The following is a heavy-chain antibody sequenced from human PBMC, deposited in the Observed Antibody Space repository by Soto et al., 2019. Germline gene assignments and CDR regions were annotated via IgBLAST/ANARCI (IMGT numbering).Heavy chain of an antibody. Sequence: QVQLQESGPGLVKSSETLSLTCTVSGGSISADYWNWIRQPPGKGLEWIGYIYHSETTNYNPSLKSRVIISVDTSKNQFSLKLSSVTAADTAVYYCARRLAGSYGQIDYWGQGTLITVSS. V-gene: IGHV4-59*08. CDR1: GGSISADY. CDR3: ARRLAGSYGQIDY. D-gene: IGHD1-26*01. CDR2: IYHSETT. J-gene: IGHJ4*02.